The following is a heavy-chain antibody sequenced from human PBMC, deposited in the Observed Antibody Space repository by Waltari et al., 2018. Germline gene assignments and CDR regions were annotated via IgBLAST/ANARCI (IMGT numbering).Heavy chain of an antibody. V-gene: IGHV1-3*01. CDR3: ARGNYYDSSGYEPRFDY. J-gene: IGHJ4*02. CDR1: GYTFTSYA. Sequence: QVQLVQSGAEVKKPGASVKVSCKASGYTFTSYAMHWVRQAPGQRLEWMGWINAGNGNTKYSQKFQGRVTITRDTSASTAYMELSSLRSEDTAVYYCARGNYYDSSGYEPRFDYWGQGTLVTVSS. D-gene: IGHD3-22*01. CDR2: INAGNGNT.